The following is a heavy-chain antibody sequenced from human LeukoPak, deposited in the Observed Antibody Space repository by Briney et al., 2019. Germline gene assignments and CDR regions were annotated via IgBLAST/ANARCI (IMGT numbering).Heavy chain of an antibody. V-gene: IGHV3-30*14. D-gene: IGHD6-19*01. Sequence: PGRSLRLSCAASGFTFSSYAMHWVRQAPGKGLEWVAVISYDGSNKYYADSVKGRFTISRDNSKNTLYLQMNSLRAEDTAVYYCSSGSFLDSSGWYGGDAFDIWGQGTMVTVSS. CDR1: GFTFSSYA. CDR2: ISYDGSNK. J-gene: IGHJ3*02. CDR3: SSGSFLDSSGWYGGDAFDI.